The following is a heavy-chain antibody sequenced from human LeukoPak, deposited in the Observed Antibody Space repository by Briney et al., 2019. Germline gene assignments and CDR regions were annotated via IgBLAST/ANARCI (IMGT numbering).Heavy chain of an antibody. CDR3: ARGVLGPYYFDL. V-gene: IGHV4-34*01. J-gene: IGHJ2*01. Sequence: SETLSLTCTVYGGSFRGYYWSWIRQPPGKGLGWIGEIHYTGATNYKPSLKSRVTISGDPSKNQVSLRVSSVTAADTAVYYCARGVLGPYYFDLWGRGTLVTVSS. D-gene: IGHD7-27*01. CDR1: GGSFRGYY. CDR2: IHYTGAT.